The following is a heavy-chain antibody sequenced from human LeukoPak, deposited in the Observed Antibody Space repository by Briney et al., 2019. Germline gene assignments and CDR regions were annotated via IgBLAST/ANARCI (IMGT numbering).Heavy chain of an antibody. J-gene: IGHJ4*02. V-gene: IGHV3-33*01. CDR3: ARESSGLFDY. D-gene: IGHD3-22*01. Sequence: GGSLRLSCAASGFTFSSYGMHWVRQAPGKGLEWVAVIWYDGSNKYYADSVKGRFTISRDNSKNTLYPQMNSLRAEDTAVYYCARESSGLFDYWGQGTLITVSS. CDR1: GFTFSSYG. CDR2: IWYDGSNK.